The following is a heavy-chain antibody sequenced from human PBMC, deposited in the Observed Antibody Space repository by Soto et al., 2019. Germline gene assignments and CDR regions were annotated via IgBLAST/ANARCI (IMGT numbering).Heavy chain of an antibody. Sequence: PGESLKISCRGSGYSFSTYWIGWVRQMPGKGLEWMGIIYPGDSDTRYSPSFEGQVTISADESITTAYLQWSSLKASDSATYFCSRWGSAGAYYDFMDGWGRGTTVTVSS. J-gene: IGHJ6*03. CDR1: GYSFSTYW. CDR2: IYPGDSDT. V-gene: IGHV5-51*01. CDR3: SRWGSAGAYYDFMDG. D-gene: IGHD3-10*01.